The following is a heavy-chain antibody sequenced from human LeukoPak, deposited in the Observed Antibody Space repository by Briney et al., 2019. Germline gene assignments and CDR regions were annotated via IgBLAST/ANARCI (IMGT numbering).Heavy chain of an antibody. V-gene: IGHV3-30*18. J-gene: IGHJ4*02. D-gene: IGHD5-18*01. CDR1: GFTFSSYG. CDR3: AKAGGYSYGPYFDY. Sequence: GGSLRLSCAASGFTFSSYGMHWVRQAPGKGLEWVAVISYDGSNKYYADSVKGRFTISRDNSKNTLYLQMNSLRAEDTAVYYCAKAGGYSYGPYFDYWGQGTLVTVSS. CDR2: ISYDGSNK.